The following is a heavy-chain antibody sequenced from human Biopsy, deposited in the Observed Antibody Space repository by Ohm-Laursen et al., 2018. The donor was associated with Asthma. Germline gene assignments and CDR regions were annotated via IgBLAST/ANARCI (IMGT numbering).Heavy chain of an antibody. Sequence: SSLRLSCSASGFTFSSSGMHWVRQAPGKGLEWAALISYDGSNKYYGDSVKGRFTISRDNSKNTLYLQMNSLRVEDTAVYYCARDGRWFDPWGQGTLVTVSS. V-gene: IGHV3-30*03. CDR3: ARDGRWFDP. J-gene: IGHJ5*02. CDR1: GFTFSSSG. CDR2: ISYDGSNK.